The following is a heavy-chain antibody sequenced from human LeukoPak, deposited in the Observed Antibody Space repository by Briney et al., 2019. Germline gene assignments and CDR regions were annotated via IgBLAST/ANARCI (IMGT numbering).Heavy chain of an antibody. Sequence: GGSPRLSCAASGYTFSSYAMSWVRQAPGKGLEWVSAISGSGGSTYYADSVKGRLTISRDNSKNTLYLQMNSLRAEYTAVYYCAKGEKQLAPERVDYWGQGTLVTVSS. CDR2: ISGSGGST. CDR3: AKGEKQLAPERVDY. D-gene: IGHD6-6*01. J-gene: IGHJ4*02. V-gene: IGHV3-23*01. CDR1: GYTFSSYA.